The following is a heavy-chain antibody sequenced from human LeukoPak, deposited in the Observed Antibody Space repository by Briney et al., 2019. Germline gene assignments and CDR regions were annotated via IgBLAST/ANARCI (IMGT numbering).Heavy chain of an antibody. CDR1: GFTFSSYN. J-gene: IGHJ4*02. V-gene: IGHV3-23*01. CDR2: ISGSGDST. Sequence: PGGSLRLSCAASGFTFSSYNMKWVRQAPGKGLEWVSAISGSGDSTFNSDSVKGRFTISRDNSKNTLYLQMNSLRAEDTALYYCATSTVAKYDYWGQGTLVAVSS. D-gene: IGHD4-11*01. CDR3: ATSTVAKYDY.